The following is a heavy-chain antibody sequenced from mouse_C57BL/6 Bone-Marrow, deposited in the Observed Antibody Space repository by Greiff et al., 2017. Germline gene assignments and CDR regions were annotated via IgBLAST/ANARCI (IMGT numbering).Heavy chain of an antibody. V-gene: IGHV1-26*01. CDR2: INPNNGGT. D-gene: IGHD4-1*02. CDR1: GYTFTDYY. Sequence: EVQLQQSGPELVKPGASVKISCKASGYTFTDYYMNWVKQSHGKSLEWIGDINPNNGGTSYNQTLQGKATLTVDKSSSTAYMELRSLASEDSAVYYCARSSTDYYAMDYWGQGTSVTVSS. J-gene: IGHJ4*01. CDR3: ARSSTDYYAMDY.